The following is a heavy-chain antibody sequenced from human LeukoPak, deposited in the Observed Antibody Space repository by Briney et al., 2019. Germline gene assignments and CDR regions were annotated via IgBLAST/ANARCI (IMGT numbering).Heavy chain of an antibody. V-gene: IGHV4-34*01. Sequence: PSETLSLTCAVYGGSFSGYYWSWIRQPPGKGLEWIGEINHSGSTNYNPSLKSRVTISVDTSKNQFSLKLSSVTAADTAVYYCARGGEYYDSSGYYNWFDPWGQGTLVTVSS. D-gene: IGHD3-22*01. J-gene: IGHJ5*02. CDR3: ARGGEYYDSSGYYNWFDP. CDR2: INHSGST. CDR1: GGSFSGYY.